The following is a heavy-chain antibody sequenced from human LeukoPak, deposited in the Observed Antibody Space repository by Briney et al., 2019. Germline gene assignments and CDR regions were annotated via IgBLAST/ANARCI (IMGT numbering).Heavy chain of an antibody. D-gene: IGHD3-3*01. J-gene: IGHJ3*02. CDR1: GFTFSNFA. Sequence: GGSLRLSCAASGFTFSNFAIHWVRQAPDKGLEWVAVVSSDGSKKYYADSVKGRFIISRDNSKNTLSLQMNSLRTDDTAVYYCARGHRRTVFGVVIRTLGDFDIWGQGTMVTVSS. CDR3: ARGHRRTVFGVVIRTLGDFDI. CDR2: VSSDGSKK. V-gene: IGHV3-30*04.